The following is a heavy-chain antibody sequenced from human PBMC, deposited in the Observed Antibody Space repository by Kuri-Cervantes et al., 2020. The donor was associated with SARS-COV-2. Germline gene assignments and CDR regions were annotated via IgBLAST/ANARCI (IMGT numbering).Heavy chain of an antibody. D-gene: IGHD5-12*01. V-gene: IGHV4-38-2*02. CDR2: IYHSGST. CDR1: GYSISSGYY. CDR3: AREVATNPVGYLDQYYYYMDV. J-gene: IGHJ6*03. Sequence: GSLRLSCTVSGYSISSGYYWGWTRQPPGKGLEWIGSIYHSGSTYYNPSLKSRVTISVDTSKNQFSLKLSSVTAADTAVYYCAREVATNPVGYLDQYYYYMDVWGKGTTVTVSS.